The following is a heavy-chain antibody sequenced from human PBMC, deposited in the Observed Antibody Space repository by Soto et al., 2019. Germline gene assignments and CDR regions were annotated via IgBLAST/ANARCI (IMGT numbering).Heavy chain of an antibody. J-gene: IGHJ4*02. Sequence: SETLSLTCTVSGGSISSSSYYWGWIRQPPGKGLEWIGSIYYSGTTYYNPSLKSRVTISVDTSKNQFSLKLSSVTAADTAVYYGARHRGYYDILAVYYTELYFDYWGQGTLVTVSS. V-gene: IGHV4-39*01. CDR2: IYYSGTT. CDR1: GGSISSSSYY. CDR3: ARHRGYYDILAVYYTELYFDY. D-gene: IGHD3-9*01.